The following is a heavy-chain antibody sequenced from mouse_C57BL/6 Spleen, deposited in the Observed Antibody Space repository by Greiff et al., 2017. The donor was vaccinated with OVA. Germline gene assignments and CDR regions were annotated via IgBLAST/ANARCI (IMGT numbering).Heavy chain of an antibody. J-gene: IGHJ4*01. CDR3: ARCGVVGAMDY. D-gene: IGHD1-1*01. V-gene: IGHV1-59*01. CDR1: GYTFTSYW. Sequence: VQLQQPGAELVRPGPSVTLSCTASGYTFTSYWMHWVKQRPGQGLEWIGVIDPSASYPTYNQKFKGKATLTVDTSSSTAYMQLSSLTSEDSAVYYWARCGVVGAMDYWGKGTAVTVSS. CDR2: IDPSASYP.